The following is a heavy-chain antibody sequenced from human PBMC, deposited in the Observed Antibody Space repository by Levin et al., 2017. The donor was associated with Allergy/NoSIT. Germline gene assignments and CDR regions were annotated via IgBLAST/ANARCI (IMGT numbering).Heavy chain of an antibody. J-gene: IGHJ6*02. CDR3: ARDSDSYGYSYLYYYGMDV. D-gene: IGHD5-18*01. CDR1: GGSISSYY. V-gene: IGHV4-4*07. Sequence: SQTLSLTCTVSGGSISSYYWSWIRQLAGKGLEWIGRIYTSGSTNYNPSLKSRVTMSVDTSKNQFSLKLSSVTAADTAVYYCARDSDSYGYSYLYYYGMDVWGQGTTVTVSS. CDR2: IYTSGST.